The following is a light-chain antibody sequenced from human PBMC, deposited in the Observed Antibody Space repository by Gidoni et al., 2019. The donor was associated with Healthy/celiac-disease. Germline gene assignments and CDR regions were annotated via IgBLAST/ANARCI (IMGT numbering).Light chain of an antibody. J-gene: IGKJ4*01. CDR1: QNVSRN. V-gene: IGKV3D-15*01. Sequence: EIVLPHYPATLSVSPGERATLPSRDSQNVSRNIAWNQQKPGQAPRLLIYGASTRATGIQARFSGSGSGTEFTLTISSLQSEDFAVYYCQQYNNWPLTFGGGTKVEIK. CDR3: QQYNNWPLT. CDR2: GAS.